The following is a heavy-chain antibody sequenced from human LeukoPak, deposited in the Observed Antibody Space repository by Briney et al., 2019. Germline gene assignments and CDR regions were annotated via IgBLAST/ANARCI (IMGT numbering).Heavy chain of an antibody. CDR1: GGTFSSYA. V-gene: IGHV1-69*13. CDR2: IIPIFGTA. CDR3: AREWRNYYDSSGYDYFDY. Sequence: SVKVSCKASGGTFSSYAISWVRQAPGQGLEWMGGIIPIFGTANYAQKFQGRVTITADESTSTAYMELSSLRSEDTAVYYCAREWRNYYDSSGYDYFDYWGQGTLVTVSS. D-gene: IGHD3-22*01. J-gene: IGHJ4*02.